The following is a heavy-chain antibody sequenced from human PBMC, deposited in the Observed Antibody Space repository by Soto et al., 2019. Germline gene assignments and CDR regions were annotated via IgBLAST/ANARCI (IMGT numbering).Heavy chain of an antibody. V-gene: IGHV3-74*01. CDR2: LNPDGSRT. Sequence: EVQLVESGGGLVQPGGSLRLSCAASGFTFSSYWMHWVRQAPGKGLVWVSLLNPDGSRTSYADSVKGRFTISRDNAKNTLYLQMNSLIAEDTALYYCASVRTCYYNFDYWGQGTLVTVSS. CDR3: ASVRTCYYNFDY. CDR1: GFTFSSYW. D-gene: IGHD3-9*01. J-gene: IGHJ4*02.